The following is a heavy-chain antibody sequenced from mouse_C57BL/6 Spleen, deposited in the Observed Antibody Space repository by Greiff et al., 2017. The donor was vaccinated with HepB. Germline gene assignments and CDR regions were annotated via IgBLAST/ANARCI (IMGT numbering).Heavy chain of an antibody. J-gene: IGHJ4*01. CDR3: ARRDTVVAPYAMDY. D-gene: IGHD1-1*01. CDR1: GFTFSDYG. V-gene: IGHV5-17*01. CDR2: ISSGSSTI. Sequence: EVQLVESGGGLVKPGGSLKLSCAASGFTFSDYGMHWVRQAPEKGLEWVAYISSGSSTIYYADTVKGRFTISRDNAKNTLFLQMTSLRSEDTAMYYCARRDTVVAPYAMDYWGQGTSVTVSS.